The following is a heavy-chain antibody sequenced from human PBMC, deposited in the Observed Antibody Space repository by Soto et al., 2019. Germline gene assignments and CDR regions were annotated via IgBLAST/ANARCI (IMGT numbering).Heavy chain of an antibody. J-gene: IGHJ3*02. D-gene: IGHD3-22*01. V-gene: IGHV3-7*05. CDR3: ARARKYYDSSAYYDAFDM. Sequence: EVQLVESGGGLVQPGGSLRLSCAASGFGISSYWMTWVRQPPGKGLEWVANIREDGSERQYVDSVKGRFTISRDNAENSLYLQMDSLRAEDTAVYYCARARKYYDSSAYYDAFDMWGQGTMVTVSS. CDR2: IREDGSER. CDR1: GFGISSYW.